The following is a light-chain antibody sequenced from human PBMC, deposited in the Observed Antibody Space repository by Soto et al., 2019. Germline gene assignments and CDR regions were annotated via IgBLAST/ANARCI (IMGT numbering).Light chain of an antibody. Sequence: DIQMTQSPSSLSASVGDRITITCRSSQSISTYLNWYQQTPGKPPKLLIYAASTLQSGVPSRFSGSGSGTDFTLTVTSLQPEDFATYYCQQSYDSLWTFGQGTKVEIK. CDR3: QQSYDSLWT. CDR2: AAS. V-gene: IGKV1-39*01. J-gene: IGKJ1*01. CDR1: QSISTY.